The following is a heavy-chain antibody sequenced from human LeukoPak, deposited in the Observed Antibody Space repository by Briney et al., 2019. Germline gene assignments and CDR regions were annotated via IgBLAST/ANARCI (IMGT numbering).Heavy chain of an antibody. CDR2: ISYDGSNK. Sequence: GGSLRLSCAASGFTFSSYAMHWVRQAPGKGLEWVAVISYDGSNKYYADSVKGRFTISRDNSKNTLYLQMNSLRAEDTAVYYCARRRVVVVNGAFDTGGQGPMVTVS. CDR1: GFTFSSYA. D-gene: IGHD3-22*01. J-gene: IGHJ3*02. CDR3: ARRRVVVVNGAFDT. V-gene: IGHV3-30-3*01.